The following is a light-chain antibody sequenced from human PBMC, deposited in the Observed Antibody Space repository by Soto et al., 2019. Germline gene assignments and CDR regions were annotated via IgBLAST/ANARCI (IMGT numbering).Light chain of an antibody. CDR1: QSVRSY. V-gene: IGKV3-11*01. CDR3: QQRSSWPLT. Sequence: EIVLTQSPATLSLSPGERATLSCRASQSVRSYLAWYQHKPGQAPRLLIYDASNRATGIPARFSGSGSATDFTLTISSLEPEDFAVYYCQQRSSWPLTFGGGTKVEIK. CDR2: DAS. J-gene: IGKJ4*01.